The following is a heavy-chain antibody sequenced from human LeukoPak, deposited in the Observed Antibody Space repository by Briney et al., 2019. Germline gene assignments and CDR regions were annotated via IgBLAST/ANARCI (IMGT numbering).Heavy chain of an antibody. D-gene: IGHD5-24*01. CDR1: GGSFSGYY. J-gene: IGHJ4*02. CDR2: INHSGST. V-gene: IGHV4-34*01. Sequence: SETLSLTCAVYGGSFSGYYWSWIREPPGKGLEWIGEINHSGSTNYNPSLKSRVTISVDTSKNQFSLKLSSVTAADTAVYYCARGGGDGYNSVALHDYWGQGTLVTVSS. CDR3: ARGGGDGYNSVALHDY.